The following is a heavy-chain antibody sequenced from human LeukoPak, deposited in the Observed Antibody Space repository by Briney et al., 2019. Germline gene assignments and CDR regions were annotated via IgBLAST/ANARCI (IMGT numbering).Heavy chain of an antibody. J-gene: IGHJ4*02. CDR1: GFTFSTYA. CDR3: AKRISTSCCWASFDS. CDR2: ISGSGDRT. Sequence: QSGGSLRLSCAASGFTFSTYAMSWVRQAPGEGLEWVSEISGSGDRTYYADPVKGRFTISRDNSKNTLYLQMNSLRAEDTAVYYCAKRISTSCCWASFDSWGQGTLVTVSS. V-gene: IGHV3-23*01. D-gene: IGHD2-2*01.